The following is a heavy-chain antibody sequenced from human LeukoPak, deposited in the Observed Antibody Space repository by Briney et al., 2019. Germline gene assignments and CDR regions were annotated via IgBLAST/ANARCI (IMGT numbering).Heavy chain of an antibody. CDR3: TRDRGTYNWLDP. J-gene: IGHJ5*02. D-gene: IGHD1-26*01. Sequence: GGSLRLSCAASGFTQNDSAIHWVRQASGKGLEWVGLIDRPAKSYATAYGASVGGRFTISRDDSKNTAYLQMDSLKTGDTALYYCTRDRGTYNWLDPWGQGTLVTVSS. CDR2: IDRPAKSYAT. CDR1: GFTQNDSA. V-gene: IGHV3-73*01.